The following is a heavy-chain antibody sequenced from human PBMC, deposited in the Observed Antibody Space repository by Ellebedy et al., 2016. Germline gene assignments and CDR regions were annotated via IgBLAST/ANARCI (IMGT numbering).Heavy chain of an antibody. CDR2: IYHSGST. D-gene: IGHD1-7*01. CDR1: GGSISSSNW. Sequence: SETLSLTXAVSGGSISSSNWWSWVRQPPGKGLEWIGEIYHSGSTNYNPSLKSRVTISVDTSKNQFSLKLSSVTAADTAVYYCAREYRPYANYYYFDYWGQGTLVTVSS. V-gene: IGHV4-4*02. CDR3: AREYRPYANYYYFDY. J-gene: IGHJ4*02.